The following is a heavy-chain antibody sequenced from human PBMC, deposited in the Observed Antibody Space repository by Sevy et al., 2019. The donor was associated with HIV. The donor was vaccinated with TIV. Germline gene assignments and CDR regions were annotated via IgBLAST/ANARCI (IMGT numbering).Heavy chain of an antibody. CDR2: ISYDGSNK. CDR1: GFTFSSYA. V-gene: IGHV3-30-3*01. D-gene: IGHD3-22*01. CDR3: ARTPTYYYDSSGPSYFQH. J-gene: IGHJ1*01. Sequence: GGSLRLSCAASGFTFSSYAMHWVRQAPGKGLEWVAVISYDGSNKYYADSVKGRFTIPRDNSKNTLYLQMNSLRAEDTAVYYCARTPTYYYDSSGPSYFQHWGQGTLVTVSS.